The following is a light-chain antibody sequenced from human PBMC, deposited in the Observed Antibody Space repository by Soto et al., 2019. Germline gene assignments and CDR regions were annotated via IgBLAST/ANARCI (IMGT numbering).Light chain of an antibody. CDR3: QHYNSWPRTWT. Sequence: DIQMTQSPSTLSASVGDRVTITCRASQSISSWLAWYQQKPGKAPKLLIYDASSLESGVPSRFSGSGSGTEFTLTISSLQSEDFAVYHCQHYNSWPRTWTFGQGTKV. CDR1: QSISSW. CDR2: DAS. V-gene: IGKV1-5*01. J-gene: IGKJ1*01.